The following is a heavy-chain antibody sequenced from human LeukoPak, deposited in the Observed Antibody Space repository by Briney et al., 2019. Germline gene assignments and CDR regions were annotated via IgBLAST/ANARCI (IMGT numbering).Heavy chain of an antibody. Sequence: PGGSLRLSCAASGFTFSSYAMNWVRQAPGRGPEWVSAVDRSSDSTYYAESVKGRFTVSRDNSKSTLFLEMNSLRAEDTAVYYCAKDPPRGDGYQPNFFDSWGQGTLDTVSS. J-gene: IGHJ4*02. D-gene: IGHD5-24*01. CDR3: AKDPPRGDGYQPNFFDS. CDR2: VDRSSDST. V-gene: IGHV3-23*01. CDR1: GFTFSSYA.